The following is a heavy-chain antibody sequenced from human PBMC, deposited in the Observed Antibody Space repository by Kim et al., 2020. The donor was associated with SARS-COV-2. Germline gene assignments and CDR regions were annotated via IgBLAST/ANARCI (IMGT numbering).Heavy chain of an antibody. CDR3: ARLPGEYSYRLRMYYFDY. J-gene: IGHJ4*02. CDR1: GGSISSSSYY. D-gene: IGHD5-18*01. CDR2: IYYSGST. V-gene: IGHV4-39*01. Sequence: SETLSLTYTVSGGSISSSSYYWGWIRQPPGKGLEWIGSIYYSGSTYYNPSLKSRVTISVDTSKNQFSLKLSSVTAADTAVYYCARLPGEYSYRLRMYYFDYWGQGTLVTVSS.